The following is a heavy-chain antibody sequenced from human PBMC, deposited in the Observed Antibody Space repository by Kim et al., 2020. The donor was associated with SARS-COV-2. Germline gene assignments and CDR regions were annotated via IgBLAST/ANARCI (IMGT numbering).Heavy chain of an antibody. J-gene: IGHJ5*01. Sequence: GGSLRLSCAASGFTFSSYGMHWVRQAPGKGLEWVAVISYDGSNKYYADSVKGRFTISRDNSKNTLYLQMNSLRAEDTAVYYCAKDPRIAAAVISNWFDS. D-gene: IGHD6-13*01. V-gene: IGHV3-30*18. CDR2: ISYDGSNK. CDR1: GFTFSSYG. CDR3: AKDPRIAAAVISNWFDS.